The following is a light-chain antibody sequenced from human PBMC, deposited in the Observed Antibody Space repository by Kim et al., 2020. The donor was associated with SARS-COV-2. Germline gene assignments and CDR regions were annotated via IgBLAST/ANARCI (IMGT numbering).Light chain of an antibody. CDR3: QQYDNLPST. Sequence: DIQMTQSPSSLSASVGDRVTITCQASQDFSNYLNWYQQKPGKAPKLLIYDASNLETGVPSRFSGSGSGTDFTFTISSLQPEDIATYYCQQYDNLPSTFGQGTKLEI. J-gene: IGKJ2*01. CDR2: DAS. V-gene: IGKV1-33*01. CDR1: QDFSNY.